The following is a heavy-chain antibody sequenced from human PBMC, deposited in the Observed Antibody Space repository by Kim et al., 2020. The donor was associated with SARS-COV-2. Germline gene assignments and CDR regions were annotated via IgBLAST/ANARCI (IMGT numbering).Heavy chain of an antibody. CDR3: ARGREPGWFDP. J-gene: IGHJ5*02. CDR2: IYYSGST. CDR1: GGSISSYY. Sequence: SETLSLTCTVSGGSISSYYWSWIRQPPGKGLEWIGYIYYSGSTNYNPSLKSRVTISVDTSKNQFSLKLSSVTAADTAVYYCARGREPGWFDPWGQGTLVTVSS. V-gene: IGHV4-59*01.